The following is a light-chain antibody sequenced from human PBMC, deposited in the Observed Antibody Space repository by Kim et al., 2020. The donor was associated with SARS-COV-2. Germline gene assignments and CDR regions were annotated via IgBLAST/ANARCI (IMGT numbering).Light chain of an antibody. CDR2: SND. CDR1: ASNIRRNS. CDR3: ASWDDNLNGGV. Sequence: GQKVTIACSGTASNIRRNSIYWYHQVPRAAPRLLIYSNDQRPSGVPDRFSGSKSSISGSLAISGLRAEDEGDYYCASWDDNLNGGVFGGGTQLTVL. J-gene: IGLJ7*01. V-gene: IGLV1-47*02.